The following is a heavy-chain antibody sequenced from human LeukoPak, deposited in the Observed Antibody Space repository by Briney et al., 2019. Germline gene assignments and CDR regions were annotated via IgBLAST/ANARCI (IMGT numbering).Heavy chain of an antibody. V-gene: IGHV3-23*01. D-gene: IGHD6-13*01. J-gene: IGHJ4*02. Sequence: PGGSLRLSCAASGFTFSSYAMSWVRQAPGKGLEWVSAISGSGGSTYYADSVKGRFTISRDNSKNTLYLQMNSLRAEDTAVYYCAKDTWEQLVRGSFDYWGQGTLVTVSS. CDR2: ISGSGGST. CDR1: GFTFSSYA. CDR3: AKDTWEQLVRGSFDY.